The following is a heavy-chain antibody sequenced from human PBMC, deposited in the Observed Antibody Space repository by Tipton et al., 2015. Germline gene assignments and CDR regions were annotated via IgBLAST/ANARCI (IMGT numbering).Heavy chain of an antibody. CDR3: ATTRITLFENWFDS. Sequence: TLSLTCTVSGGSISNDYWTWIRQPPGKGLEWLGYIFDDGSISYNPSLKTRVTISRDTSKNQFSPKLSSVTAADTAMYYCATTRITLFENWFDSWGQGILVTVSS. D-gene: IGHD3-3*01. CDR2: IFDDGSI. J-gene: IGHJ5*01. V-gene: IGHV4-59*07. CDR1: GGSISNDY.